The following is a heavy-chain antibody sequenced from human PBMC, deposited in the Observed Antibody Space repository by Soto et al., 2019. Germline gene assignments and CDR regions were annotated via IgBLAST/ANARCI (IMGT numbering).Heavy chain of an antibody. Sequence: PGGSLRLSCAASGFTFDDYAMHWVRQAPGKGLEWVSGISWNSGSIGYADSVKGRFTISRDNAKNSLYLQMNSLRAEDTALYYCAKDAPLEIVVVGGIHWYFDLWGRGTLVTVSS. CDR2: ISWNSGSI. V-gene: IGHV3-9*01. D-gene: IGHD3-22*01. J-gene: IGHJ2*01. CDR1: GFTFDDYA. CDR3: AKDAPLEIVVVGGIHWYFDL.